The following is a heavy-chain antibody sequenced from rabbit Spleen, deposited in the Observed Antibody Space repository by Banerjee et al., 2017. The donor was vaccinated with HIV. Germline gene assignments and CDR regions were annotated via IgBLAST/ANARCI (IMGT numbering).Heavy chain of an antibody. V-gene: IGHV1S45*01. Sequence: QEQLVESGGGLVKPEGSLKLSCTASGFSFSNKAVMCWVRQAPGKGLEWIACINSFSGRPVYATWVNGRFTISKASWTTVTLHMTGLTAADTATYFCARDLPGVIGWNFYLWGPGTLVTVS. D-gene: IGHD1-1*01. CDR3: ARDLPGVIGWNFYL. J-gene: IGHJ4*01. CDR2: INSFSGRP. CDR1: GFSFSNKAV.